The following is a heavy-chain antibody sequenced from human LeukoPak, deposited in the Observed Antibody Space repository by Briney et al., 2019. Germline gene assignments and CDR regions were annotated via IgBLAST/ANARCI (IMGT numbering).Heavy chain of an antibody. CDR2: IYYSGST. J-gene: IGHJ4*02. Sequence: SETLSLTCTVSGGSISSYYLSWIRQPPGKGLEWIGYIYYSGSTYYNPSLKSRVTISVDTSKNQFSLELSSVTAADTAVYYCARIPGAFNYFDYWGQGTLVTVSS. CDR1: GGSISSYY. V-gene: IGHV4-59*12. CDR3: ARIPGAFNYFDY.